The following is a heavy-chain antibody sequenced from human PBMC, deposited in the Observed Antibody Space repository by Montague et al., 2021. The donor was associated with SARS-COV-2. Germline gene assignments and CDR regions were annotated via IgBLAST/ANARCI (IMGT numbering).Heavy chain of an antibody. J-gene: IGHJ4*02. V-gene: IGHV6-1*01. D-gene: IGHD5-18*01. Sequence: CAISGDSVSSSSAAWNWIRQSPSRGLEWLGRTYHTSKWNYNYPLSPQGRLTIRPDMSRNQFSLKLSSVTAADTAVYYCARGIRRAWIQLWVRSGFDYWGQGTLVTVSS. CDR1: GDSVSSSSAA. CDR2: TYHTSKWNY. CDR3: ARGIRRAWIQLWVRSGFDY.